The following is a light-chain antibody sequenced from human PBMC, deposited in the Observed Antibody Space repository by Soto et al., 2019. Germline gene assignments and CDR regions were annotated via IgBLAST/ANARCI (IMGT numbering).Light chain of an antibody. Sequence: QSALTQPASVSGSPGQSITISCTGTSSDVGGYNYVSWYQQHPGKAPKPMIYEVSNRPSGVSNRFSGSKSGNTASLTISGLQAEDEADYYCSSYTSSSNWVFGGGTKLTVL. V-gene: IGLV2-14*01. CDR3: SSYTSSSNWV. J-gene: IGLJ3*02. CDR2: EVS. CDR1: SSDVGGYNY.